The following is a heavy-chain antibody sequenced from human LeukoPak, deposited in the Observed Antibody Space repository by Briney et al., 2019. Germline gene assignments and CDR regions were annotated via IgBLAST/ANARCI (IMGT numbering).Heavy chain of an antibody. V-gene: IGHV4-59*12. CDR2: IYYTGST. D-gene: IGHD1-7*01. CDR1: GGSISTYY. J-gene: IGHJ5*02. CDR3: ARGGVPGLVGTKVRRPWFDP. Sequence: PSETLSLTCTLSGGSISTYYWSWVRQPPGKGLEWIGYIYYTGSTDYNPSLKSRVTMSVDTSKNQFSLKLSSVTAADTAVYYCARGGVPGLVGTKVRRPWFDPWGQGTLVTVSS.